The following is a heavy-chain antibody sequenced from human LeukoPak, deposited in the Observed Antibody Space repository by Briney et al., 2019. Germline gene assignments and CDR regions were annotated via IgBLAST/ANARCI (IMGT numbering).Heavy chain of an antibody. CDR1: GYTFTSYY. CDR2: INPNSGGT. J-gene: IGHJ4*02. CDR3: ARLENFRGAINY. D-gene: IGHD3-10*01. V-gene: IGHV1-2*02. Sequence: ASVKVSCKASGYTFTSYYMHWVRQAPGQGLEWMGWINPNSGGTNYAQKFQGRVTMTRDTSISTAYMELRSLRSDDTAVYYCARLENFRGAINYWGQGTLVTVSS.